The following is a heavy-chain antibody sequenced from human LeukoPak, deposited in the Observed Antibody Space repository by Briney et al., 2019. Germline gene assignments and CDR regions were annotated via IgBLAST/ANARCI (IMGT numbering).Heavy chain of an antibody. D-gene: IGHD5/OR15-5a*01. Sequence: SETLSLTCTVSGGSISSRSNYWGWIRQSPGKGLEWIGNFFYSGSTYYNPSLKSRVTISVDTSKNQFSLNLRSVTAADTAVYYRAGHLGMSTMDYWGQGTQVTVSS. CDR2: FFYSGST. V-gene: IGHV4-39*01. CDR1: GGSISSRSNY. J-gene: IGHJ4*02. CDR3: AGHLGMSTMDY.